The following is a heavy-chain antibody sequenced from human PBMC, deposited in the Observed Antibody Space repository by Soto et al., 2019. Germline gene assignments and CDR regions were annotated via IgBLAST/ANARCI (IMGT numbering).Heavy chain of an antibody. CDR1: GFTFSIYE. V-gene: IGHV3-48*03. CDR2: ISSSGSNI. CDR3: ARDAYGDPYYYYAMDL. D-gene: IGHD3-10*01. Sequence: ELQLVESGGGLVQPGGSLRLSCAASGFTFSIYEMTWVRQVPGKGLECLSYISSSGSNIYYADSVKGRFTISRDNAKNSLYLQMNNLRAEDTAVYYCARDAYGDPYYYYAMDLWGQGTTVTVSS. J-gene: IGHJ6*02.